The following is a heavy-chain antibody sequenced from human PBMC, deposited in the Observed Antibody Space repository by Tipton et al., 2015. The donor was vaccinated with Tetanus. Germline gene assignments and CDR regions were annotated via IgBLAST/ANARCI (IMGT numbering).Heavy chain of an antibody. CDR3: ARWVTDGYNRRFAY. CDR2: ISNGNA. Sequence: GLVKPSETLSLTCTVSRGPISSYYWSWIRQPAGKGLEWIGHISNGNADYTPSLKSRVTLSVETSKKEFSLKLRSVTTADTAVHYCARWVTDGYNRRFAYWVQGTLVAVSP. V-gene: IGHV4-4*07. J-gene: IGHJ4*02. D-gene: IGHD5-24*01. CDR1: RGPISSYY.